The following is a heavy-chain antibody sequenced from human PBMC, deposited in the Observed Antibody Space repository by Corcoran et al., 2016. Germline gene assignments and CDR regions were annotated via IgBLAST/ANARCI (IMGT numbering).Heavy chain of an antibody. CDR1: GFTFSSYS. J-gene: IGHJ4*02. V-gene: IGHV3-21*01. D-gene: IGHD1-26*01. CDR3: ARDGLRYSGSYGY. Sequence: EVQLVESGGGLVKPGGSLRLSCAASGFTFSSYSMNWVRQAPGKGLEWVSSISSSSSYIYYADSVKGRFTLPRDNAKNSLYLQMNSLRAEDTAVYYCARDGLRYSGSYGYWGQGTLVTVSS. CDR2: ISSSSSYI.